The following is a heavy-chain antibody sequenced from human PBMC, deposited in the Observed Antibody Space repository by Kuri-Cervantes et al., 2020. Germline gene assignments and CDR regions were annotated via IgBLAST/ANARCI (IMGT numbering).Heavy chain of an antibody. D-gene: IGHD3-22*01. Sequence: SETLSLTCAVYGGSFSGYYWSWIRQPPGKGLEWIGEINHSGSTNYNPSLKSRVTISVDTSKNQFSLKLSSVTAADTAVYYCARGRGMRPSYYYDSSGYYRGCYFDYWGQGTLVTVS. CDR1: GGSFSGYY. CDR3: ARGRGMRPSYYYDSSGYYRGCYFDY. J-gene: IGHJ4*02. V-gene: IGHV4-34*01. CDR2: INHSGST.